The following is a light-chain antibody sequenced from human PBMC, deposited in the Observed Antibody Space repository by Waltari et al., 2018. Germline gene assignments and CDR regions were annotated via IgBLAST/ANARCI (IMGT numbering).Light chain of an antibody. CDR1: GSDIGGYNL. CDR3: CAYAGGNTFV. V-gene: IGLV2-23*01. CDR2: EGS. J-gene: IGLJ1*01. Sequence: HSALTQPASVSASPVQSITVSCTGSGSDIGGYNLVSWYQQHPGKAPKLIISEGSKRPSGISDRFSGSKSGNTASLTISGLQAEDEAEYFCCAYAGGNTFVFGTGTRVTVL.